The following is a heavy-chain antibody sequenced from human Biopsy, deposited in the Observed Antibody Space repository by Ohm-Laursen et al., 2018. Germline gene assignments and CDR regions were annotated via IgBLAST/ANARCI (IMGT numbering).Heavy chain of an antibody. CDR1: GFTFSTYT. V-gene: IGHV3-21*04. D-gene: IGHD3-16*01. J-gene: IGHJ4*02. Sequence: SLRLSCSASGFTFSTYTMTWVRQAPGKGLEWVSSISRTSDFIYYADSVMGRFTISRDNAKNSLYLQMNSLRAEDTALYYCAKDSGGSPLGELFHWGQGNLVTVSS. CDR3: AKDSGGSPLGELFH. CDR2: ISRTSDFI.